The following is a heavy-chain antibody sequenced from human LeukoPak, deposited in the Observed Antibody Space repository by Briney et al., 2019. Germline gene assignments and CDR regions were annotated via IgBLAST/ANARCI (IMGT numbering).Heavy chain of an antibody. V-gene: IGHV4-59*01. CDR3: ARDRGKSSSWEDNWFDP. CDR2: TYYSGST. J-gene: IGHJ5*02. D-gene: IGHD6-13*01. CDR1: GGSISSYY. Sequence: SETLSLTCTVSGGSISSYYWSWIRQPPGKGLEWIGYTYYSGSTNYNPSLKSRVTISVDTSKNQFSLKLSSVTAADTAVYYCARDRGKSSSWEDNWFDPWGQGTLVTVSS.